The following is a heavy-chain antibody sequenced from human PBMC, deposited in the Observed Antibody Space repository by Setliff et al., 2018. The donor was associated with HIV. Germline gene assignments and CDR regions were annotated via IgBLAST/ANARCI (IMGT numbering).Heavy chain of an antibody. Sequence: SETLSLTCTVSGDSTSSSSSYWGWIRQPPGKGLEWIGSIYYSGSTYYNPSLKSRVTISVDTSKNQFSLKLNSVTAADTAVYYCAMTRGYTYGYIDSWAQGALVTVSS. CDR2: IYYSGST. D-gene: IGHD5-18*01. CDR1: GDSTSSSSSY. J-gene: IGHJ4*02. V-gene: IGHV4-39*01. CDR3: AMTRGYTYGYIDS.